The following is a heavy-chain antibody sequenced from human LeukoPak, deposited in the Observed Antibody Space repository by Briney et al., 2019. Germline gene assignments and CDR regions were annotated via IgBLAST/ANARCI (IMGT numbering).Heavy chain of an antibody. V-gene: IGHV3-53*05. J-gene: IGHJ3*02. CDR2: IYSGGST. Sequence: GGSLRLSCAASGFTVSNNFVTWVRQAPGKGLEWVSIIYSGGSTYYADSVKDRFTISRDNSKNTLYLQMSSLRPEDTAVYYCVKTMVTFGGLIRTDAFDIWGQGTMVTVSS. D-gene: IGHD3-16*01. CDR3: VKTMVTFGGLIRTDAFDI. CDR1: GFTVSNNF.